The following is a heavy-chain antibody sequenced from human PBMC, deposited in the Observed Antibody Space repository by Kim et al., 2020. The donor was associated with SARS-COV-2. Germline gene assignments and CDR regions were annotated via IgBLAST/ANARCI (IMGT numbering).Heavy chain of an antibody. CDR1: GFTFSSYE. V-gene: IGHV3-48*03. CDR2: ISSSGSTI. Sequence: GGSLRLSCAASGFTFSSYEMNWVRQAPGKGLEWVSYISSSGSTIYYADSVKGRFTISRDNAKNSLYLQMNSLRAEDTAVYYCARGWDRVAAAARPPFFDYWGQGTLVTVSS. J-gene: IGHJ4*02. D-gene: IGHD6-13*01. CDR3: ARGWDRVAAAARPPFFDY.